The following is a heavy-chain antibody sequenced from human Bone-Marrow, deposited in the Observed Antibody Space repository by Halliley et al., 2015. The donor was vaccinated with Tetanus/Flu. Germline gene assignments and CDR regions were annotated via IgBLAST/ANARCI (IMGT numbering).Heavy chain of an antibody. J-gene: IGHJ6*02. V-gene: IGHV3-53*01. CDR2: IYSGGST. CDR3: VQANRIYGVDV. Sequence: KGLGGVSVIYSGGSTYYTDSVKGRFTISRDNSKNTVYLQMKSLRAEDTAVYYFVQANRIYGVDVWGQGTTVTVSS.